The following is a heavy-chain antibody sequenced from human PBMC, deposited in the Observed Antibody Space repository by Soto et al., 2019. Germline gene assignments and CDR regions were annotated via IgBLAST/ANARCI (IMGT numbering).Heavy chain of an antibody. CDR1: GYTFTSYD. Sequence: QVQLVQSGAEVKKPGASVKVSCKASGYTFTSYDINWVRQATGQGLEWTGWMNPNSGNTGYAQKFQGRVIMTRNTSISTVEMELSSLRTEDTAVYYCAVCGTTYYYGMDFWGQGTTVTVSS. D-gene: IGHD1-1*01. CDR3: AVCGTTYYYGMDF. V-gene: IGHV1-8*01. J-gene: IGHJ6*02. CDR2: MNPNSGNT.